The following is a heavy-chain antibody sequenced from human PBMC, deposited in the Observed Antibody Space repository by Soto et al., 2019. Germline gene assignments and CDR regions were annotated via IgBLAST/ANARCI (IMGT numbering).Heavy chain of an antibody. CDR1: GDSVSSNSAA. V-gene: IGHV6-1*01. J-gene: IGHJ4*02. CDR2: TYYRSRWYN. CDR3: ARDHYGSTSYFDS. D-gene: IGHD6-13*01. Sequence: QIQLQQSGPGLVKPSQTLSLTCAISGDSVSSNSAAWNWIGRSHSKGLGWLGRTYYRSRWYNDYAVSVRSRITINPDASKNQFSLQMNSVTPEDTAVYYCARDHYGSTSYFDSWGQGTLVTVSS.